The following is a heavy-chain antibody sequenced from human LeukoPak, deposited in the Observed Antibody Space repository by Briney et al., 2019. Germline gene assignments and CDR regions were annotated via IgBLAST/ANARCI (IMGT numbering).Heavy chain of an antibody. J-gene: IGHJ5*02. CDR3: ARSQGYCSGGSCLQGDWFDP. V-gene: IGHV5-51*01. Sequence: GEALQTPRNGPGYSFTNLWIGWVRQMPGKGLEWRGIIYPDDYDTRYSTSFQGQVTISADKSISTAYLQWSSLKASDTDMYYCARSQGYCSGGSCLQGDWFDPWGQGSLVTVSS. CDR1: GYSFTNLW. CDR2: IYPDDYDT. D-gene: IGHD2-15*01.